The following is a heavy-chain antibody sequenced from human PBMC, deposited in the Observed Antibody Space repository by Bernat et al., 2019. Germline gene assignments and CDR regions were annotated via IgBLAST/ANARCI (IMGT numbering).Heavy chain of an antibody. V-gene: IGHV3-33*01. CDR3: ASGRRGHSGDYYFDY. CDR2: IWYDGSNK. Sequence: QVQLVESGGGVVQPGRSLRLSCAASGFTFSNYGMHWVRQAPGKGLEWVAIIWYDGSNKYYADSVKGRFTISRDNSKNTLYLQMSSLRAEDTAIYYCASGRRGHSGDYYFDYWGQGTLVTVSS. D-gene: IGHD4-17*01. CDR1: GFTFSNYG. J-gene: IGHJ4*02.